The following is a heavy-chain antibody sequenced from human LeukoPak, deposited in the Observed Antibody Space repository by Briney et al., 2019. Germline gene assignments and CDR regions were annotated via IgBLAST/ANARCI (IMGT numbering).Heavy chain of an antibody. Sequence: GGSLRLSCAASGFTFSSYAMHWVRQASGKGLEWVGRIRSKANSYATAYAASVKGRFTISRDDSKNTAYLQMNSLKTEDTAVYYCTRSTSGYYSDYWGQGTLVTVSS. J-gene: IGHJ4*02. CDR2: IRSKANSYAT. CDR1: GFTFSSYA. CDR3: TRSTSGYYSDY. D-gene: IGHD3-22*01. V-gene: IGHV3-73*01.